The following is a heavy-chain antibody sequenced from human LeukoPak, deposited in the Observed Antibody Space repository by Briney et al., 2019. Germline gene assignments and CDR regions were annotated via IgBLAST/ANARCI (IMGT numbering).Heavy chain of an antibody. CDR2: IYPRDGST. J-gene: IGHJ4*02. CDR1: GYTFTNNY. CDR3: ARDQEGFDY. Sequence: ASVKVSCKASGYTFTNNYLHWVRQAPGQGLEWMGMIYPRDGSTSYAQNFQGRVTVTRDTSTTTVHMELRGLRSEETAVYYCARDQEGFDYWGQGTMVTVSS. V-gene: IGHV1-46*01.